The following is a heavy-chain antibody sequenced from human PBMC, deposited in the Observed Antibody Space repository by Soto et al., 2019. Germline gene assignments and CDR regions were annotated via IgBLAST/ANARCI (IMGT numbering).Heavy chain of an antibody. D-gene: IGHD5-12*01. J-gene: IGHJ3*02. CDR1: GGTFSSYA. CDR3: ARDQRARSDGYPDPDAFDI. Sequence: SVKVSCKASGGTFSSYAISWVRQAPGQGLEWMGGIIPIFGTANYAQKFQGRVTITADESTSTAYMELSSLRSEDTAVYYCARDQRARSDGYPDPDAFDIWGPGTMVTVS. V-gene: IGHV1-69*13. CDR2: IIPIFGTA.